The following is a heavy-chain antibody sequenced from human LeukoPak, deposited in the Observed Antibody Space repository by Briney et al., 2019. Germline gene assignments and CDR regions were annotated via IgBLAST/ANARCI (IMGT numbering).Heavy chain of an antibody. Sequence: QPGGSLRLSCAASGFTFSNYWMSWVRQAPGKGLEWVAHINKDGSEKYYVDAVKGRFTISRDNARNSLYLRMNSLRVEDTAVYYCARDKVTYWGQGTLITVSS. CDR3: ARDKVTY. J-gene: IGHJ4*02. CDR2: INKDGSEK. V-gene: IGHV3-7*01. CDR1: GFTFSNYW.